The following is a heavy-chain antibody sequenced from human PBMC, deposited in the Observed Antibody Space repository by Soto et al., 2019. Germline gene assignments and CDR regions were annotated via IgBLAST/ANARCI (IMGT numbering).Heavy chain of an antibody. CDR1: GDSVSSNSAA. CDR3: ARDGDKYCSAGSCYSGYYYYAMDV. V-gene: IGHV6-1*01. D-gene: IGHD2-15*01. J-gene: IGHJ6*02. Sequence: SQTLSLTCAISGDSVSSNSAAWNWIRQSPSRGLEWLGRTYYRSKWYNDYAVSVKSRITINPDTSKNQFSLQLNSVTPEDTAMYYCARDGDKYCSAGSCYSGYYYYAMDVWGQGTTVTVS. CDR2: TYYRSKWYN.